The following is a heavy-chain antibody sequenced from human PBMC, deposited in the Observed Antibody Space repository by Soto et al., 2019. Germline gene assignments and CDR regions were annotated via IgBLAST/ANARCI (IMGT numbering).Heavy chain of an antibody. CDR2: INHSGST. CDR3: ARGTRGSNDILTGYYQIGYYFDY. J-gene: IGHJ4*02. D-gene: IGHD3-9*01. CDR1: GGSFSGYY. V-gene: IGHV4-34*01. Sequence: SETLSLTCAVYGGSFSGYYWSWIRQPPGKGLEWIGEINHSGSTNYNPSLKSRVTISVDTSKNQFSLKLSSVTAADTAVYYCARGTRGSNDILTGYYQIGYYFDYWGQGTLVTVSS.